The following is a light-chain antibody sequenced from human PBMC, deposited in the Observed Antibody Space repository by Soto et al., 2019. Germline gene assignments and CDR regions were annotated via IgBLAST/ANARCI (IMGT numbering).Light chain of an antibody. CDR1: QSITDW. Sequence: DIQMTQSPSTLSASVGERVTITCRASQSITDWVALYQHKLGRAPNLLIYDASTLESGVTSRFSGSGYGTEFTLTISSLQPYDAETYYCQQYNYYRTFGQGTKVDIK. V-gene: IGKV1-5*01. CDR2: DAS. J-gene: IGKJ1*01. CDR3: QQYNYYRT.